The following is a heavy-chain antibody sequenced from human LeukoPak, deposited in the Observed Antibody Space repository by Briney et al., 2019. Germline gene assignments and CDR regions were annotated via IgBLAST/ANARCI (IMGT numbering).Heavy chain of an antibody. CDR2: IYYSGST. V-gene: IGHV4-39*07. CDR1: GGSISSSSYY. Sequence: SETLSLTCTVSGGSISSSSYYWGWIRQPPGKGLEWIGSIYYSGSTYYNPSLKSRVTISVDPSKNQYSLKLSSVTAADTAVYYCARVVSDSGGYYYHFDYWGQGTLGTVSS. D-gene: IGHD3-22*01. J-gene: IGHJ4*02. CDR3: ARVVSDSGGYYYHFDY.